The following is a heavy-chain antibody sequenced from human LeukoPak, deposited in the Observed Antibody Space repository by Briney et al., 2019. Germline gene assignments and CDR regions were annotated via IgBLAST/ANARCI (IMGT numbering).Heavy chain of an antibody. CDR3: ARLNGGYSSSWYYFDY. D-gene: IGHD6-13*01. V-gene: IGHV4-39*01. J-gene: IGHJ4*02. CDR2: MYSSETT. CDR1: GGSISSSTHF. Sequence: SETLSLTCTVSGGSISSSTHFWGWIRQPPGKGLEWIGSMYSSETTYYNPSLKSRVTTSLDRSKNHFSLNLSSVTAADTAVYYCARLNGGYSSSWYYFDYWGQGTLVTVSS.